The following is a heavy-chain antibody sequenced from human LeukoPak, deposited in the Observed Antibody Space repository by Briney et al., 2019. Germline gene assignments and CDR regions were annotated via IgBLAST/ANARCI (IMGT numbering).Heavy chain of an antibody. CDR1: GGAFNTYA. J-gene: IGHJ1*01. V-gene: IGHV1-69*06. CDR3: ARDHDLTGTYEYLKY. Sequence: GASVKVSCKASGGAFNTYAISWVRQAPGQGLEWMGGIIPILGTGNYVQKFQGRVTITADKSTSTAYMELSSLRSDDTAVYYCARDHDLTGTYEYLKYWGQGTLVTVSS. D-gene: IGHD1-20*01. CDR2: IIPILGTG.